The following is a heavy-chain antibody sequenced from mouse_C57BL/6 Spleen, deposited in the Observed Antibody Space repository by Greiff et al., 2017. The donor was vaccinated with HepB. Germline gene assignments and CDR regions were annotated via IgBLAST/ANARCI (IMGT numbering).Heavy chain of an antibody. CDR1: GFTFSDYG. D-gene: IGHD1-1*01. Sequence: EVQGVESGGGLVKPGGSLKLSCAASGFTFSDYGMHWVRQAPEKGLEWVAYISSGSSTIYYADTVKGRFTISRDNAKNTLFMQMTSLRSEDTAMYYCAREYYYGGEYFDCWGQGTTLTVSS. CDR2: ISSGSSTI. CDR3: AREYYYGGEYFDC. J-gene: IGHJ2*01. V-gene: IGHV5-17*01.